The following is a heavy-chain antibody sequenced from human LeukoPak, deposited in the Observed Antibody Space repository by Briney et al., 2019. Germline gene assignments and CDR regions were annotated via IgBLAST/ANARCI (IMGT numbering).Heavy chain of an antibody. V-gene: IGHV4-34*01. CDR2: INHSGST. CDR3: ATRESLLWFGELSRYYYMDV. Sequence: KPSETLSLTCAVYGGSFSGYYWSWIRQPPGKGLEWIGEINHSGSTNYNPFLKSRVTISVDTSKNQFPLKLSSVTAADTAVYYCATRESLLWFGELSRYYYMDVWGKGTTVTVSS. CDR1: GGSFSGYY. J-gene: IGHJ6*03. D-gene: IGHD3-10*01.